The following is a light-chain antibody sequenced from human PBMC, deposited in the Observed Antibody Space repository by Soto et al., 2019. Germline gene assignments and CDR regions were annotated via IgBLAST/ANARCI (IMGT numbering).Light chain of an antibody. CDR3: SSYTSGSTLG. CDR2: EVS. J-gene: IGLJ3*02. CDR1: SSDIGGYNY. V-gene: IGLV2-14*01. Sequence: QSVLTQSASVSGSPGQSLTISCTGTSSDIGGYNYVSWYQQHPGKAPKLMIYEVSNRPSGVSNRFSGSKSGNTASLTISGLQAEDEADYYCSSYTSGSTLGFGGGTKLTVL.